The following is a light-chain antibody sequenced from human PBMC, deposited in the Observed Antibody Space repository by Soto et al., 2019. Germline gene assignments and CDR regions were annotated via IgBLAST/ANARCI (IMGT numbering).Light chain of an antibody. Sequence: QSVLTQPPSVSGAPGQRATISCTGSSSNIGAGYDVNWYQQLPGTAPKLLIYRNNQRPSGVPDRFSGSKSGTSASLAISGLRSDDEADYFCATWDDSLNGFYVFGTGTKVTVL. V-gene: IGLV1-47*01. CDR1: SSNIGAGYD. CDR3: ATWDDSLNGFYV. CDR2: RNN. J-gene: IGLJ1*01.